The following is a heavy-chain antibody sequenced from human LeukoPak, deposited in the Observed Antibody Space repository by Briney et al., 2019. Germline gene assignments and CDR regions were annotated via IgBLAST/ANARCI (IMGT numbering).Heavy chain of an antibody. CDR2: IYTSGST. Sequence: PSQTLSLTCTVSGGSISSGSYYWSWIRQPAGKGLEWIGRIYTSGSTNYNPSLKSRVTISVDTSKNQFSLKLSSVTAADTAVYYCARGLGFDYWSQGTLVTVSS. V-gene: IGHV4-61*02. CDR1: GGSISSGSYY. CDR3: ARGLGFDY. J-gene: IGHJ4*02.